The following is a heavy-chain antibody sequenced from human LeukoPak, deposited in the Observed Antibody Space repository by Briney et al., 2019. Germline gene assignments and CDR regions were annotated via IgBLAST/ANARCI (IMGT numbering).Heavy chain of an antibody. Sequence: ASVKVSCKASGYTFTGYYMHWVRQSPGQGLEWMRWIKPNSGGTNYAQKFQGRVTMTRDTSISTAYMELSRLRSDDTAVYYCAREYYYGSSGYYPDAFDIWGQGTMVTVSS. CDR2: IKPNSGGT. CDR3: AREYYYGSSGYYPDAFDI. D-gene: IGHD3-22*01. CDR1: GYTFTGYY. J-gene: IGHJ3*02. V-gene: IGHV1-2*02.